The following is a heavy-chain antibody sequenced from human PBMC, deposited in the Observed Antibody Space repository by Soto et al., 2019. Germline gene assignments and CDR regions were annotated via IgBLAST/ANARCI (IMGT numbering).Heavy chain of an antibody. CDR3: ARQATRSYDH. Sequence: SETPSLTCTVSGGSISRYYWSLIRPPPGKGLECIGYIYYTWSTHHNPSLKSRVTISIDTSKKPISLKLTSVSPAGTAVDYRARQATRSYDHWGQGTLVTVSS. J-gene: IGHJ4*02. V-gene: IGHV4-59*08. CDR1: GGSISRYY. CDR2: IYYTWST.